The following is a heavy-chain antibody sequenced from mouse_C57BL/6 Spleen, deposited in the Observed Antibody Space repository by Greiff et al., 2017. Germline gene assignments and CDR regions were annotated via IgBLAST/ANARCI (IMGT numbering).Heavy chain of an antibody. CDR3: ARGDDGYYFFDY. V-gene: IGHV1-55*01. CDR1: GYTFTSYW. Sequence: QLQQPGAELVKPGASVKMSCKASGYTFTSYWITWVKQRPGQGLEWIGDIYPGSGSTNYNEKFKSKATLTVDTSSSTAYMQLSSQTSEDSAVYYCARGDDGYYFFDYWGQGATLTVSS. CDR2: IYPGSGST. D-gene: IGHD2-3*01. J-gene: IGHJ2*01.